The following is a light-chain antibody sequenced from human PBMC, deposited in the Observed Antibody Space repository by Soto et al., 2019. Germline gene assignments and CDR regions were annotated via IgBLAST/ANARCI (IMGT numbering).Light chain of an antibody. CDR1: QSISSY. V-gene: IGKV1-39*01. CDR3: QRSYSTPRT. J-gene: IGKJ1*01. Sequence: DIQMTQSPSSLSASVRDRVTITCRASQSISSYLNWYQQKPGKAPKLLISAASCLQSGVPSRFSGSGAGTDFTLTVSSLQPEDFATYFCQRSYSTPRTFGQGTKVEV. CDR2: AAS.